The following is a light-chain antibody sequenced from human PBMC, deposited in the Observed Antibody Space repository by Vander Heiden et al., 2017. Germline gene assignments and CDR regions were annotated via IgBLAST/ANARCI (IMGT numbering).Light chain of an antibody. CDR1: QSVSSY. Sequence: EIVLTQSPATLSLSPGERATLSCRASQSVSSYLAWYQQKPGQAPRLLIYDASNRATGIPARFRGSGSWTDFTLTISSLEPEDFAVYYCQQRSNSWTFGQGTKVEIK. J-gene: IGKJ1*01. CDR3: QQRSNSWT. CDR2: DAS. V-gene: IGKV3-11*01.